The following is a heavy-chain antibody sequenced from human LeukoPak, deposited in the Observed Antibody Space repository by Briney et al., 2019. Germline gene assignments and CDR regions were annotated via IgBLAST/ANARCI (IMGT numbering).Heavy chain of an antibody. CDR2: IRCDGSNK. CDR1: GFTFSSYG. CDR3: AKAYGTNGYYQLPIEF. Sequence: GGSLRLSCAASGFTFSSYGMHWVRQAPGKGLEWVAFIRCDGSNKYYADSVTGRFTISRDNSRNTLYLQLNNPRADDTALYYCAKAYGTNGYYQLPIEFWGRRDLVSVSS. V-gene: IGHV3-30*02. J-gene: IGHJ4*02. D-gene: IGHD3-22*01.